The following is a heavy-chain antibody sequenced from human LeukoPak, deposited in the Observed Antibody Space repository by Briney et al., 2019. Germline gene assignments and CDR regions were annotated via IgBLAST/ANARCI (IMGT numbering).Heavy chain of an antibody. CDR3: ARARRLFGYYYYYMDV. CDR1: GGSISNYD. V-gene: IGHV4-4*07. D-gene: IGHD3-22*01. CDR2: IYTSGST. J-gene: IGHJ6*03. Sequence: SETLSLTCTVSGGSISNYDWSWIRQPAGKGLEWIGRIYTSGSTNYNPSLKSRVTMSEDTSKNQFSLKLRSVTAADTAVYYCARARRLFGYYYYYMDVWGKGTTVTISS.